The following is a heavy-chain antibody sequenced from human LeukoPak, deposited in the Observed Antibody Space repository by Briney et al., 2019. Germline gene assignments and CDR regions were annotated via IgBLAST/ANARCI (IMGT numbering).Heavy chain of an antibody. CDR3: AKGLDRGQWLSFDY. V-gene: IGHV3-23*01. CDR1: GSAFSNYA. CDR2: ISGSGGST. J-gene: IGHJ4*02. D-gene: IGHD6-19*01. Sequence: GGSLRLSCAASGSAFSNYAMSWVRQAPGKGLEWVSAISGSGGSTYYADSVKGRFTISRDNSKNTLYLQMNSLRAEDTAVYYCAKGLDRGQWLSFDYWGQGTLVTVSS.